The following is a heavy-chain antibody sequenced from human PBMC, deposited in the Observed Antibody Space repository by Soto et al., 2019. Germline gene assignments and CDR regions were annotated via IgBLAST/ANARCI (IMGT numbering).Heavy chain of an antibody. V-gene: IGHV3-73*02. CDR2: IRSKGDSYAT. Sequence: EVRLVESGGGLVQPGGSLKLSCAASGFTFSGSAMHWVRQASGKGLEWVGRIRSKGDSYATAYGASVKGRFTISRDDSKNTAYLQMNSLKIEDTAVYFCARHNPPRYGSGHSYYGVDVWGQGTTVSVSS. J-gene: IGHJ6*02. CDR3: ARHNPPRYGSGHSYYGVDV. D-gene: IGHD3-10*01. CDR1: GFTFSGSA.